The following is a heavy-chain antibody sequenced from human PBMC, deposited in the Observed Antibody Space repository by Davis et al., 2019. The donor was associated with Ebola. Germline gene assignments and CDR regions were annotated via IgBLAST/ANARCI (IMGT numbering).Heavy chain of an antibody. J-gene: IGHJ6*02. Sequence: SETLSLTCTVSGGSISSGDYYWSWIRQPPGKGLEWIGYIYYSGSTYYNPSLKSRVTISVDTSKNQFSLKLSSVTAADTAVYYCARDHSGYDRPGRYYYGMDVWGQGTTVTVSS. D-gene: IGHD5-12*01. CDR3: ARDHSGYDRPGRYYYGMDV. CDR1: GGSISSGDYY. CDR2: IYYSGST. V-gene: IGHV4-30-4*02.